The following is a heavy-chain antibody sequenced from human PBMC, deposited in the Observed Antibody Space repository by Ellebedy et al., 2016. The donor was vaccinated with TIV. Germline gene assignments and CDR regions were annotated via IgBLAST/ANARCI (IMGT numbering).Heavy chain of an antibody. V-gene: IGHV1-69*04. CDR3: ASTGGYKKRGDAFDI. D-gene: IGHD5-24*01. CDR2: IIPILGIA. Sequence: ASVKVSCKASGGTFSSYAISWVRQAPGRGLEWMGRIIPILGIANYAQKFQGRVTITADKSTSTAYMELSSLRSEDTAVYYCASTGGYKKRGDAFDIWGQGTMVTVSS. J-gene: IGHJ3*02. CDR1: GGTFSSYA.